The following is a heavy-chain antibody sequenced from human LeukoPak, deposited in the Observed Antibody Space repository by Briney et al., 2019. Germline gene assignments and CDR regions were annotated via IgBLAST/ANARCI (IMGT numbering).Heavy chain of an antibody. V-gene: IGHV5-51*01. CDR2: IYPGDSET. CDR1: GYNFPTYW. J-gene: IGHJ4*02. CDR3: ARLLGGSGWSRYFDY. Sequence: GESLKISCKGSGYNFPTYWIGWVRQMRGKGLEWMGIIYPGDSETRYSPSFQGQVAISTDKSISTAYLQWRSLKASDTAMYYCARLLGGSGWSRYFDYWGQGTLVTVSS. D-gene: IGHD6-19*01.